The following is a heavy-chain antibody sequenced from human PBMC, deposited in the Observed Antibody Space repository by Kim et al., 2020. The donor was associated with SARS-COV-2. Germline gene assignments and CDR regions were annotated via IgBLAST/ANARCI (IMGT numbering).Heavy chain of an antibody. Sequence: SETLSLTCTVSGGSISSGGYYWSWIRQHPGKGLEWIGYIYYSGSTYYNPSLKSRVTISVDTSKNQFSLKLSSVTAADTAVYYCARATRGFFGVVTQFDYWGQGTLVTVSS. CDR1: GGSISSGGYY. CDR3: ARATRGFFGVVTQFDY. D-gene: IGHD3-3*01. CDR2: IYYSGST. V-gene: IGHV4-31*03. J-gene: IGHJ4*02.